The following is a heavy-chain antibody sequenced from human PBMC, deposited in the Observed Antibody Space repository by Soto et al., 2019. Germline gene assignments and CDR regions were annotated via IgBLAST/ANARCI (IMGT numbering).Heavy chain of an antibody. Sequence: PSETLSLTCAVSGGSISSSNWWSWVRQPPGKGLEWIGEIYHSGSTNYNPSLKSRVTISVDKSKNQFSPKLSSVTAADTAVYYCARENSSGWYSAPDYGMDVWGQGTTVTVSS. V-gene: IGHV4-4*02. J-gene: IGHJ6*02. CDR2: IYHSGST. D-gene: IGHD6-19*01. CDR3: ARENSSGWYSAPDYGMDV. CDR1: GGSISSSNW.